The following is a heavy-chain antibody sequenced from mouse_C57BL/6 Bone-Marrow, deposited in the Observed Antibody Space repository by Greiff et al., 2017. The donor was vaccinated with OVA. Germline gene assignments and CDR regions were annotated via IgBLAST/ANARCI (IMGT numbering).Heavy chain of an antibody. Sequence: EVKLVESGGGLVQPGGSLSLSCAASGFTFTDYYMSWVRQPPGKALEWLGFIRNKANGYTTEYSASVKGRFTISRDNSQSILYLQMNALRAEDSATYYCASGIYYYGLAEKNYAMDYWGQGTSVTVSS. CDR3: ASGIYYYGLAEKNYAMDY. CDR2: IRNKANGYTT. D-gene: IGHD1-1*01. V-gene: IGHV7-3*01. CDR1: GFTFTDYY. J-gene: IGHJ4*01.